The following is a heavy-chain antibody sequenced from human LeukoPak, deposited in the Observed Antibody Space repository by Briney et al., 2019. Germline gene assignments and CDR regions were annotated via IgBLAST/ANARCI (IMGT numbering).Heavy chain of an antibody. D-gene: IGHD3-10*01. CDR1: GFTFSDYY. CDR3: AKSVPPFGELSSVLFY. J-gene: IGHJ4*02. V-gene: IGHV3-11*04. CDR2: ISSSGSTI. Sequence: PGGSLRLSCAASGFTFSDYYMSWIRQAPGKGLEGVSYISSSGSTIYYADSVKGRFTISRDNAKNSLYLQMNSLRAEDTAVYYCAKSVPPFGELSSVLFYWGQGTLVTVSS.